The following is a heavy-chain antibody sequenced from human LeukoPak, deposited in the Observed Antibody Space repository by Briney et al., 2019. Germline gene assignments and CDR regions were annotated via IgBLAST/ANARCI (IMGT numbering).Heavy chain of an antibody. CDR1: GFTFSSYG. CDR3: AKDVTGSLDY. D-gene: IGHD1-26*01. CDR2: MRYDGSNR. Sequence: GGSLRLSCAASGFTFSSYGMHWVRQAPGKGLEWVAFMRYDGSNRYYADSVKGRFTISRDNSKNTLYLQMNSLRGEDTAMYYCAKDVTGSLDYWGQGTLVTVSS. V-gene: IGHV3-30*02. J-gene: IGHJ4*02.